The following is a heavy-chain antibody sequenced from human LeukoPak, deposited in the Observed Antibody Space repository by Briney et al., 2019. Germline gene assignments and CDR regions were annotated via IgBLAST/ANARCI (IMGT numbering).Heavy chain of an antibody. V-gene: IGHV3-23*01. CDR1: GGSISSSSYY. D-gene: IGHD3-9*01. J-gene: IGHJ4*02. Sequence: ASETLSLTCTVSGGSISSSSYYWVWIRQPPGKGLERVSAISGSGGRTYYGDSVKGRFTISRDNSKNTLYLQMNSLRAEDTAVYYCAKEDYDILTGSRYWGQGTLVTVSS. CDR3: AKEDYDILTGSRY. CDR2: ISGSGGRT.